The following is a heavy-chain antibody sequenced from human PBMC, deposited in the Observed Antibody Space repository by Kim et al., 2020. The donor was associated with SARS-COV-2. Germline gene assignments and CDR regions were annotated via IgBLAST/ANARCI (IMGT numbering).Heavy chain of an antibody. Sequence: GASLRLSCAASGFTFSSYWMNWVRQAPGKGLEWVANINQDGSEKYYVDSVKGRFTISRDNAKNSLYLQMNSLRAEDTAVYYCARVGVVQAFHHNWFDPWGRGTLVTVSS. CDR3: ARVGVVQAFHHNWFDP. D-gene: IGHD2-2*01. CDR1: GFTFSSYW. V-gene: IGHV3-7*03. CDR2: INQDGSEK. J-gene: IGHJ5*02.